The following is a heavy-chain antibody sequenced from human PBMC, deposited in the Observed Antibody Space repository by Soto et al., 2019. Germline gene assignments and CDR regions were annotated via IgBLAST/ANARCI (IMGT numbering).Heavy chain of an antibody. Sequence: VQLVESGGGLIQPGGSLRLSCAASGFTFTDHYMEWVRQAPGQGLEWVGRISNKANSYTTQYAASVKGRFTISRDDAKNSLYLQMNSLKTEDTAVYYCARRGYCSGGSCPRFDYCGQGTLVTVSS. CDR3: ARRGYCSGGSCPRFDY. J-gene: IGHJ4*02. CDR1: GFTFTDHY. V-gene: IGHV3-72*01. D-gene: IGHD2-15*01. CDR2: ISNKANSYTT.